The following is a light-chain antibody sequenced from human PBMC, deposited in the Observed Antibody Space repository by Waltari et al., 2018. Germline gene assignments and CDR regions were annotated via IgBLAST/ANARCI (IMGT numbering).Light chain of an antibody. Sequence: QSALPQPASVSGSPGQSITLSCTGTNSHVGSYDLISWHQQYPGKAPKLIIYEVYKRPSEVSNRFSGSKSGNTASLTISGLQADDEADYYCCSYAGSGIYVFGTGSQVTVL. CDR3: CSYAGSGIYV. J-gene: IGLJ1*01. CDR1: NSHVGSYDL. V-gene: IGLV2-23*02. CDR2: EVY.